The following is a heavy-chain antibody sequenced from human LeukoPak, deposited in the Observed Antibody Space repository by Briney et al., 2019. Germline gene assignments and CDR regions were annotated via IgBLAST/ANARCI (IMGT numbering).Heavy chain of an antibody. CDR1: GGSFSGYY. CDR2: INHSGST. V-gene: IGHV4-34*01. D-gene: IGHD5-12*01. J-gene: IGHJ4*02. Sequence: PSETLSLTCAVYGGSFSGYYWSWIRQPPGKGLEWIGEINHSGSTNYNPSLKSRVTISVDTSKNQFSLKLSSVTAADTAVYYCAGGGYSGYVGSYFDYWGQGTLVTVSS. CDR3: AGGGYSGYVGSYFDY.